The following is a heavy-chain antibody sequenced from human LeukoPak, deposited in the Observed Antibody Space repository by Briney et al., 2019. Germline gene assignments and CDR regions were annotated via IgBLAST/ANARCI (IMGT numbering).Heavy chain of an antibody. CDR2: IVVGSGNT. CDR3: AAGGSSSWYLMEH. V-gene: IGHV1-58*01. CDR1: GFTSTSSA. D-gene: IGHD6-13*01. Sequence: SVKVSCKASGFTSTSSAVQWVRQARGQRLEWIGWIVVGSGNTNYAQKIQERVIITRDMSTSTAYMELSSLRSEDTAVYYCAAGGSSSWYLMEHWGQGTLVTVSS. J-gene: IGHJ1*01.